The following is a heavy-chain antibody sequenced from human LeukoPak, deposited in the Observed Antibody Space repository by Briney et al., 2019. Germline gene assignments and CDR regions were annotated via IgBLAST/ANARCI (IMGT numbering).Heavy chain of an antibody. V-gene: IGHV3-23*01. J-gene: IGHJ4*02. D-gene: IGHD5-18*01. CDR1: GFTFNYYY. CDR3: ARHDSFIQY. CDR2: ISDNEGST. Sequence: GVSLRLSCAASGFTFNYYYMSWVRQAPGKGLEWVSGISDNEGSTYYRDSVKGRFTISRDNTKNTVYLHLNNLSADDTAVYFCARHDSFIQYWGQGTLVIVSS.